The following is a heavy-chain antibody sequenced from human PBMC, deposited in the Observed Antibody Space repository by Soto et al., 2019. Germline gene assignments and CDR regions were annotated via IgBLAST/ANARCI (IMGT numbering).Heavy chain of an antibody. V-gene: IGHV3-72*01. CDR2: AERKTNTYTT. D-gene: IGHD1-7*01. CDR1: GFTFSDHY. CDR3: ARDFIGPRSMTGSTFDL. J-gene: IGHJ2*01. Sequence: GGSLRLSCVASGFTFSDHYMDWVRQAPGKGLEWVGRAERKTNTYTTKYAASVTGRFTISRDDSKNSLYLQMNSLKTEDTAVYYCARDFIGPRSMTGSTFDLRRRGTLVTVSS.